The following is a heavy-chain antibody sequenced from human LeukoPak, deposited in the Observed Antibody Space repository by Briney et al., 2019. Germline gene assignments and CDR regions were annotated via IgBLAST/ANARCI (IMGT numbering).Heavy chain of an antibody. CDR3: ARDVYYDSSGPPHDY. CDR1: GFTFSSYA. V-gene: IGHV3-21*01. D-gene: IGHD3-22*01. CDR2: ISSSSSYI. Sequence: GGSLRLSCAASGFTFSSYAMSWVRQAPGKGLEWVSSISSSSSYIYYADSVKGRFTISRDNAKNSLYLQMNSLRAEDTAVYYCARDVYYDSSGPPHDYWGQGTLVTVSS. J-gene: IGHJ4*02.